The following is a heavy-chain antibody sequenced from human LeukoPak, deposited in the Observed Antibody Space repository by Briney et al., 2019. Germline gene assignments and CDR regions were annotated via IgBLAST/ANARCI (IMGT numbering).Heavy chain of an antibody. CDR2: IYYSGST. CDR3: AREGYFQAFDI. V-gene: IGHV4-61*01. Sequence: PSETLSLTCTVSGGSISSSSYYWGWIRQPPGKGLEWIGYIYYSGSTNYNPSLKSRVTISVDTSKNQFSLKLSSVTAADTAVYYCAREGYFQAFDIWGQGTMVTVSS. CDR1: GGSISSSSYY. J-gene: IGHJ3*02. D-gene: IGHD3-22*01.